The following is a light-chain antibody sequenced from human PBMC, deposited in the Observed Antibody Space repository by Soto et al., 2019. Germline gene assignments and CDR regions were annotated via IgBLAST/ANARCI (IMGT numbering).Light chain of an antibody. CDR1: QSISAW. J-gene: IGKJ1*01. CDR2: DAS. CDR3: QHLRT. V-gene: IGKV1-5*01. Sequence: DIQMTQSPSTLSATAGDRVTITCRASQSISAWLAWYQQKPGKAPKLLIYDASNLESGVPSRFSGSGSGTQFTLTISSLQPDDSGSYYCQHLRTFGQGTKVDIK.